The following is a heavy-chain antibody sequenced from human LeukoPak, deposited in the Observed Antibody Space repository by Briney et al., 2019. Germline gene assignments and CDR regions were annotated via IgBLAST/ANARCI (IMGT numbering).Heavy chain of an antibody. CDR2: ISGSGGST. CDR1: GFIFSSYA. D-gene: IGHD2-8*01. V-gene: IGHV3-23*01. J-gene: IGHJ4*02. Sequence: GGSLRLSCAASGFIFSSYAMSWVRQAPGKGLEWVSTISGSGGSTYYADSVKGRFTISRGNSKNTVYLQMNSLRAEDTAVYYCAKDRSCINDVRHGDFDYWGQGTLVTVSS. CDR3: AKDRSCINDVRHGDFDY.